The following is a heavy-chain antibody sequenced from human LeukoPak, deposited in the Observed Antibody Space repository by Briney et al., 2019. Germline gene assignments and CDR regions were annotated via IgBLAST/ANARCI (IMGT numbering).Heavy chain of an antibody. D-gene: IGHD3-3*01. Sequence: GGSLRLSCAASGFTVSSNYMSWVRQAPGKGLEWVSVIYSGGSTYYADSVKGRFTISRDNSKNTLYLQMNSLRAEDTAVYYCAALRFLEWLSSLKPYYFDSWGQGTLVTVSS. V-gene: IGHV3-53*01. J-gene: IGHJ4*02. CDR1: GFTVSSNY. CDR2: IYSGGST. CDR3: AALRFLEWLSSLKPYYFDS.